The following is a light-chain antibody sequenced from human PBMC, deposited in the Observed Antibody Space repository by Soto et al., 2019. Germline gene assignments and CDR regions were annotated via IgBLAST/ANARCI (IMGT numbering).Light chain of an antibody. CDR3: CSFAGSNSWV. CDR1: SSDVGTYDL. CDR2: EAT. V-gene: IGLV2-23*01. J-gene: IGLJ3*02. Sequence: QSALTQPASVSGAPGQSITISCTGTSSDVGTYDLVSWYQHHPGAAPKLMIYEATRRPSGISNRFSGSKSGNTASLTISGLQAEDEADYYCCSFAGSNSWVFGGGTKLTVL.